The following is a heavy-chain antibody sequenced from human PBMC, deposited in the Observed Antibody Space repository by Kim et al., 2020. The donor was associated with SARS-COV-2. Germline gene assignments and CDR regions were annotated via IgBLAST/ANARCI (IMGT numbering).Heavy chain of an antibody. V-gene: IGHV4-61*01. D-gene: IGHD3-22*01. Sequence: SETLSLTCTVSGGSVSSGSYYWGWIRQPPGKGLEWIGYIYYSGSTNYNPSLKSRVTISVDTSKNQFSRKLSAVTAAETAVYYCARGETGRLWCYYDSTERYAFDIWGQGTLVTVSS. CDR2: IYYSGST. J-gene: IGHJ3*02. CDR1: GGSVSSGSYY. CDR3: ARGETGRLWCYYDSTERYAFDI.